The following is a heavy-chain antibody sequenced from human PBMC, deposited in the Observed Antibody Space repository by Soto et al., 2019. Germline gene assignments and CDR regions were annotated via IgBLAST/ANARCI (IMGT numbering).Heavy chain of an antibody. Sequence: PSETLSLTCTVSGGSVSSGSYYWGWIRQPPGKGLEWIGSIYYSGSTYYNPSLKSRVTISADTSKNQFSLKLSSVTAADTAVYYCARCCSLDVWGKGTTVTVSS. V-gene: IGHV4-39*01. CDR3: ARCCSLDV. D-gene: IGHD3-10*02. J-gene: IGHJ6*04. CDR1: GGSVSSGSYY. CDR2: IYYSGST.